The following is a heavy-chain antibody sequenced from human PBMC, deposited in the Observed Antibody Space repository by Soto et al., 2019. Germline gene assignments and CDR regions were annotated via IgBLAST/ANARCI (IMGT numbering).Heavy chain of an antibody. CDR2: IYPGDPDT. J-gene: IGHJ4*02. Sequence: PGESLKISCKGSGYSFTSYWIGWVRQMPGKGLEWMGIIYPGDPDTRYSPSFQGQVTISADKSISTAYLQMNSLTVADTAVYYCAKKVTIYAVDPADYWGQGTQVTVSS. V-gene: IGHV5-51*01. CDR3: AKKVTIYAVDPADY. CDR1: GYSFTSYW. D-gene: IGHD3-3*01.